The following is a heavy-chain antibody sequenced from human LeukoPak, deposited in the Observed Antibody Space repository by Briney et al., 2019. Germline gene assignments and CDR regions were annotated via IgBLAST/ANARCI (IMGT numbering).Heavy chain of an antibody. CDR2: ISGSGGST. CDR3: AKALMTTVTTPGAFDI. D-gene: IGHD4-17*01. J-gene: IGHJ3*02. V-gene: IGHV3-23*01. CDR1: GFTFSSYA. Sequence: PGGSLRLSCAASGFTFSSYAMSWVRQAPGKGLEWVSAISGSGGSTYYADSVKGRFTISRDNSKNTLYLQMNSPRAEDTAVYYCAKALMTTVTTPGAFDIWGQGTMVTVSS.